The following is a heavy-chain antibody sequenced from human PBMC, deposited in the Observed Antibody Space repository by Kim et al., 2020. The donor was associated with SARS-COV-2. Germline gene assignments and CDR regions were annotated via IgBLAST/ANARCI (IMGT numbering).Heavy chain of an antibody. J-gene: IGHJ4*02. Sequence: SETLSLTCAVYGGSFSGYYWSWIRQPPGKGLEWIGEINHSGSTNYNPSLKSRVTISVDTSKNQFSLKLSSVTAADTAVYYCARGNSYGSGSYSNFDYWGQGTLVTVSS. CDR1: GGSFSGYY. CDR3: ARGNSYGSGSYSNFDY. V-gene: IGHV4-34*01. D-gene: IGHD3-10*01. CDR2: INHSGST.